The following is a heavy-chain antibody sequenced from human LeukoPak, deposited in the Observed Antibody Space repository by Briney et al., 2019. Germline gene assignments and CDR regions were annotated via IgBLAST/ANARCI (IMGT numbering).Heavy chain of an antibody. CDR2: ISSSGSTI. D-gene: IGHD3-22*01. CDR1: GFTFSSYE. CDR3: ASSSLLDYDSSGYYPGDFDY. Sequence: GGSLRLSCAASGFTFSSYEMNWVRQAPGKGLEWVSYISSSGSTIYYADSVKGRFTISRDNAKNSPYLQMNSLRAEDTAVYYCASSSLLDYDSSGYYPGDFDYWGQGTLVTVSS. J-gene: IGHJ4*02. V-gene: IGHV3-48*03.